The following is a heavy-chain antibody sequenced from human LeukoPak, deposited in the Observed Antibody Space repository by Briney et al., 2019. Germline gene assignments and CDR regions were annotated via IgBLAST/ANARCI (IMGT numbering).Heavy chain of an antibody. CDR2: ISWNSGSI. J-gene: IGHJ4*02. CDR1: GFTFDDYA. D-gene: IGHD5-24*01. CDR3: AKDIGEMATMTFDY. Sequence: GRSLRLSCAASGFTFDDYATHWVRQAPGKGLEWVSGISWNSGSIGYADSVKGRFTISRDNAKNSLYLQMNSLRAEDTALYYCAKDIGEMATMTFDYWGQGTLVTVSS. V-gene: IGHV3-9*01.